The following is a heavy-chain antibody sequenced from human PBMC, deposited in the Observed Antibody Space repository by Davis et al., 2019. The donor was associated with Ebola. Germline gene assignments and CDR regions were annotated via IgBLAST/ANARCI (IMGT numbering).Heavy chain of an antibody. V-gene: IGHV1-46*01. CDR3: TTGVYGGYAFDI. J-gene: IGHJ3*02. D-gene: IGHD4-23*01. CDR1: GYTFTSYY. CDR2: IHPIGGST. Sequence: ASVKVSCKASGYTFTSYYMHWVRQAPGQGLEWMGIIHPIGGSTNYAQKFQGRVTMTRDTSINTAYMELRRLRSDDTALYYCTTGVYGGYAFDIWGLGTLVTVSS.